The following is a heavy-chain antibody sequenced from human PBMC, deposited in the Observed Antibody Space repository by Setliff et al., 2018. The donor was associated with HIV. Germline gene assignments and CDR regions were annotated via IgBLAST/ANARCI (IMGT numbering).Heavy chain of an antibody. CDR1: GFTLSTYT. D-gene: IGHD1-1*01. CDR2: ISSNIIYI. V-gene: IGHV3-21*01. J-gene: IGHJ5*02. CDR3: ARTSTTTGTTLNWFDP. Sequence: GGSLRLSCAASGFTLSTYTMNWVRQAPGKGLEWISSISSNIIYIYYADSVRGRFTISGDNAKNSLYLQMNSLRVEDTAVYYCARTSTTTGTTLNWFDPWGQGTLVTVSS.